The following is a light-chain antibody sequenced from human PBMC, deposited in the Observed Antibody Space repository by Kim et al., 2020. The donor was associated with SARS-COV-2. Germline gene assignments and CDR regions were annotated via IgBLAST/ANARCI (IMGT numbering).Light chain of an antibody. CDR2: DAS. CDR3: QQRSNWPRT. Sequence: SMCPRHRATLSCRACQSVSGYLAWYQQKPGQAPRLLIYDASNRATGIPTRFSGSASETDFTLTNSSLEPEDFAVYYCQQRSNWPRTFGQGTKLEI. CDR1: QSVSGY. J-gene: IGKJ2*01. V-gene: IGKV3-11*01.